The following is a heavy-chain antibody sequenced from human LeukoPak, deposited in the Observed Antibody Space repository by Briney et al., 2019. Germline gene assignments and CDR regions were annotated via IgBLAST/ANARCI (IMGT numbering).Heavy chain of an antibody. CDR3: AKGRSSYFDY. CDR2: ISGSGGST. CDR1: GFTFSSYA. Sequence: GGSLRLSCAASGFTFSSYAMGWVRQAPGKGLEWVSAISGSGGSTYYADSVKGRFTISRDNSKSTLYLQMNRLRAEDTAVYYCAKGRSSYFDYWGQGTLVTVSS. V-gene: IGHV3-23*01. J-gene: IGHJ4*02.